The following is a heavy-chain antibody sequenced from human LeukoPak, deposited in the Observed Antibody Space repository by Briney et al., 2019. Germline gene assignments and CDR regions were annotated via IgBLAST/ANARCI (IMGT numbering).Heavy chain of an antibody. CDR2: INHSGST. CDR3: ARHDSRIAAAGTGFDY. V-gene: IGHV4-34*01. CDR1: GGSFSTYY. Sequence: SETLSLTCGVFGGSFSTYYWSWIRQTPGKGLEWIGEINHSGSTKYNPSLKSRVTISVDTSKNQFSLKLSSVTAADTAVYYCARHDSRIAAAGTGFDYWGQGTLVTVSS. D-gene: IGHD6-13*01. J-gene: IGHJ4*02.